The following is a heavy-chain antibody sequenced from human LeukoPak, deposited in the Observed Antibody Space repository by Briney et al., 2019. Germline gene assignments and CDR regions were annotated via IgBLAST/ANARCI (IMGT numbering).Heavy chain of an antibody. J-gene: IGHJ4*02. D-gene: IGHD4-23*01. V-gene: IGHV3-23*01. CDR2: ISESGSST. Sequence: GGSLRLSCAVSGLTFSRYAMSWVRQAPGKGLEWVSAISESGSSTYYADSVRGRFTISRDNSKNTVFLQMGSLRADDTAIYYCARGATPYDYGGNSVYWGQGTLVTVSS. CDR1: GLTFSRYA. CDR3: ARGATPYDYGGNSVY.